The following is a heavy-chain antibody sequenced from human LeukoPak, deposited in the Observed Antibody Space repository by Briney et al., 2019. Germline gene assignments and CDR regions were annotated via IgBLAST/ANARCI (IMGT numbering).Heavy chain of an antibody. CDR1: GFTFSSYA. V-gene: IGHV3-30-3*01. D-gene: IGHD3-3*01. Sequence: PGGSLRLSCAASGFTFSSYAMHWVRQAPGKGLEWVAVISYDGSNKYYADSVKGRFTISRDNSKNTLYLQMNSLRAEDTAVYYCARDGTYYDFWSGTFDYWGQGTLVTVSS. CDR2: ISYDGSNK. J-gene: IGHJ4*02. CDR3: ARDGTYYDFWSGTFDY.